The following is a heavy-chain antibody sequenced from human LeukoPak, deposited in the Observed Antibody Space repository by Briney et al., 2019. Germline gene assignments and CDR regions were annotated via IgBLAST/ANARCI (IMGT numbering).Heavy chain of an antibody. D-gene: IGHD4-23*01. V-gene: IGHV3-33*01. CDR3: ARGRSPTVVTFLDH. J-gene: IGHJ4*02. CDR2: IWYDGSNK. CDR1: GFTFSSYG. Sequence: GGSLRLSCAASGFTFSSYGMHWVRQAPDKGLEWVAAIWYDGSNKYYADSVKGRFTISRDNSKNTLYLQMNSLRAEDTAVYYCARGRSPTVVTFLDHWGQGTLVIVSS.